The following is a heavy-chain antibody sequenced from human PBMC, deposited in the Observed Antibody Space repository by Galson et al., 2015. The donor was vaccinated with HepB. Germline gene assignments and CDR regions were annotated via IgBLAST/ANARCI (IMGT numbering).Heavy chain of an antibody. CDR1: GFTFTNYG. CDR2: IWYDGSNK. CDR3: SRGTVAGPGPHDGFDI. Sequence: SLRLSCAASGFTFTNYGFHWVRQAPGKGLEWVAVIWYDGSNKNYADSVKGRFTISRDNSKNTLYVQMNSLRAEDTAVYYFSRGTVAGPGPHDGFDIWGQGTMVTVSS. D-gene: IGHD6-19*01. V-gene: IGHV3-33*08. J-gene: IGHJ3*02.